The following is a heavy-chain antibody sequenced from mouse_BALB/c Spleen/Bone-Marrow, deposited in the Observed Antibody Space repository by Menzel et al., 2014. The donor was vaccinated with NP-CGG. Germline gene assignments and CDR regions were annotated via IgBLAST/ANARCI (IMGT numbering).Heavy chain of an antibody. CDR3: ARYPFYDYDGFSY. D-gene: IGHD2-4*01. J-gene: IGHJ3*01. CDR1: GYTFTSYW. V-gene: IGHV1-7*01. CDR2: INPSTGYT. Sequence: VQLQQSGAELAKPGASVTVSCKASGYTFTSYWLHWVKQRPGQGLEWIGYINPSTGYTEYNQKFKDKATLTADKSSSTASMQLSSLTSEDSAVYYCARYPFYDYDGFSYWGQGTLVTVSA.